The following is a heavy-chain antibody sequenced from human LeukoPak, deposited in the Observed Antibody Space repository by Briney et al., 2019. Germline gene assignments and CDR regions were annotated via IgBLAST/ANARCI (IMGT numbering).Heavy chain of an antibody. V-gene: IGHV3-9*01. CDR2: ISWNSGSI. D-gene: IGHD2-15*01. Sequence: GRSLGLSCAASGFTFDDYAMHWVRHAPGKGLEWVSGISWNSGSIGYADSVKGRFTISRDNAKNSLYLQMNSLRAEDTALYYCAKEGYCSGGSCYSVHVFDYWGQGTLVTVSS. CDR1: GFTFDDYA. CDR3: AKEGYCSGGSCYSVHVFDY. J-gene: IGHJ4*02.